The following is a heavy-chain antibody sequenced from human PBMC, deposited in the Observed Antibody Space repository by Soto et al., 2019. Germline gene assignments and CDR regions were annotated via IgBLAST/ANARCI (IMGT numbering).Heavy chain of an antibody. V-gene: IGHV4-59*01. CDR3: ARGSTNWASYVDY. CDR2: IYYSGST. CDR1: FGSISSYY. Sequence: QVLLQESGPGLVEPSETLSLTCSVSFGSISSYYWSWIRQPPGAGPEWIGYIYYSGSTKYNPSLASRVTMSLDMSTNHFSLNLKSATAADTAVYYCARGSTNWASYVDYWGQGALVTVSS. J-gene: IGHJ4*02. D-gene: IGHD7-27*01.